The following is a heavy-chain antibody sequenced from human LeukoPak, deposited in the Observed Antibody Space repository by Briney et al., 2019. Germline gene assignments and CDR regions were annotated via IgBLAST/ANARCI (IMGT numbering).Heavy chain of an antibody. J-gene: IGHJ4*02. V-gene: IGHV4-61*02. D-gene: IGHD3-16*02. CDR3: ARSSLGYDYVWGSYRPYYFDY. Sequence: PSETLSLTCTVSGGSINSDTYYWSWIRQPAGKGLEWIGRVETSGSTNYNPSLKSRVSISVDTSKNQFSLKLSSVTAADTAVYYCARSSLGYDYVWGSYRPYYFDYWGQETLVTVSS. CDR1: GGSINSDTYY. CDR2: VETSGST.